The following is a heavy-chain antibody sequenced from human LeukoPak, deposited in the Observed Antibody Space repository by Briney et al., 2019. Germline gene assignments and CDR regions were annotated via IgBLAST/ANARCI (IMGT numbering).Heavy chain of an antibody. CDR3: ARGGYEIYYDMDV. CDR1: GGSFSGYY. CDR2: INHSGST. J-gene: IGHJ6*03. V-gene: IGHV4-34*01. D-gene: IGHD3-3*01. Sequence: KPSETLSLTCAVYGGSFSGYYWSWIRQPPGKGLEWIGEINHSGSTNYNPSLKRRVTISVNTSKNQFSLKLSSVTAADTAVYYCARGGYEIYYDMDVWGKGTTVTVSS.